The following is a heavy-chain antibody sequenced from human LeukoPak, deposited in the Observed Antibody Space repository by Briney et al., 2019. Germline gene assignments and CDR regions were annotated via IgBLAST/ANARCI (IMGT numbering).Heavy chain of an antibody. J-gene: IGHJ6*02. D-gene: IGHD3-22*01. CDR1: GGSISSYY. CDR2: IYTSGST. Sequence: SETLSLTCTVSGGSISSYYWSWIRQPAGKGLEWIGRIYTSGSTNYNPSLKSRVTMSVDTSKNQFSLKLSSVTAADTAVYYCARHPNYYDSSGSLLYGMDVWGQGTTVTVSS. V-gene: IGHV4-4*07. CDR3: ARHPNYYDSSGSLLYGMDV.